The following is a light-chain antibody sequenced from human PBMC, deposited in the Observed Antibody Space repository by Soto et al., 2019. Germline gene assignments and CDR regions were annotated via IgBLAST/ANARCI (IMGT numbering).Light chain of an antibody. CDR3: QQYYSYPWT. Sequence: DIQLTQSPSSLSASVGDRVTITCRASQAIRNDLVWFQQKPGKAPILLIYAASTLQSGVPPRFSGSGSGTDFTLTISCLQSEDFATYYCQQYYSYPWTFDQGTKVDIK. CDR1: QAIRND. V-gene: IGKV1-17*01. J-gene: IGKJ1*01. CDR2: AAS.